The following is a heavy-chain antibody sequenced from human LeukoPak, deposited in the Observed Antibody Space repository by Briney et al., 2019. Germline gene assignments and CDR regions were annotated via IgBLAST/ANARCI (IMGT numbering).Heavy chain of an antibody. CDR1: GYTFTSYG. J-gene: IGHJ6*03. V-gene: IGHV1-18*01. CDR3: ARTGLRYFDWLSIGDYYYYMDV. CDR2: ISAYNGNT. Sequence: ASVTVSCKASGYTFTSYGISWVRQAPGQGLEWMGWISAYNGNTNYAQKLQGRVTMTTDTSTSTAYMELRSLRSDDTAVYYCARTGLRYFDWLSIGDYYYYMDVWGKGTTVTISS. D-gene: IGHD3-9*01.